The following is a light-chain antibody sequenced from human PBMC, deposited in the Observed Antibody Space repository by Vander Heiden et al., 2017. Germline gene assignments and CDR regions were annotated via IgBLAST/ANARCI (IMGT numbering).Light chain of an antibody. CDR1: SSNIGSNY. J-gene: IGLJ3*02. CDR3: AAWDDTLIGWV. Sequence: QSVLTQPPSASGTPGQRVTISCSGSSSNIGSNYVYWYQQFPGTAPKLLIYSNNQRPSVVPDRFSGSKSGTSASLAISGLRSGDEADYYCAAWDDTLIGWVFGGGTKVTVL. CDR2: SNN. V-gene: IGLV1-47*02.